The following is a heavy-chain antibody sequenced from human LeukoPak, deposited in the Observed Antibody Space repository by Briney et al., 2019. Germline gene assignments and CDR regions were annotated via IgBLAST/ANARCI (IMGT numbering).Heavy chain of an antibody. CDR1: GFTFSSYW. J-gene: IGHJ3*02. V-gene: IGHV3-74*01. CDR3: AREGWEILEGGAFDI. CDR2: INSDGSST. D-gene: IGHD1-26*01. Sequence: GGSLRLSCAASGFTFSSYWMHWVRHAPGKWLVWVSRINSDGSSTSYADSVKGRFTISRDKAKNTLYLQMNSLRAEDTAVYYCAREGWEILEGGAFDIWGQGKMVTVSS.